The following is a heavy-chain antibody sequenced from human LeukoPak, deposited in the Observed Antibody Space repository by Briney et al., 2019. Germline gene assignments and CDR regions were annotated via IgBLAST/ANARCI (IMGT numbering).Heavy chain of an antibody. D-gene: IGHD5-12*01. CDR1: GFTFSSYG. CDR3: ARDPSGSGYDSYGMDV. Sequence: GGSLRLSCAASGFTFSSYGMHWVRQAPGKGLEWVAVIWYDGSNKYYAGSVKGRFTISRDNSKNTLYLQMNSLRAEDTAVYYCARDPSGSGYDSYGMDVWGQGTTVTVSS. CDR2: IWYDGSNK. V-gene: IGHV3-33*01. J-gene: IGHJ6*02.